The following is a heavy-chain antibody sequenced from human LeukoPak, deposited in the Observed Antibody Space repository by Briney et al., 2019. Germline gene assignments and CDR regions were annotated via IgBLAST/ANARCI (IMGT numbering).Heavy chain of an antibody. CDR1: GFTFSSYN. V-gene: IGHV3-48*02. J-gene: IGHJ4*02. CDR3: ARAVLGYSWVYDY. CDR2: ISSTGNTI. Sequence: GGSLRLSCAASGFTFSSYNMNWVRQAPGMGLERVSFISSTGNTIYYADSVKGRFTISRDNAKNSLYLQMNSLRDEDTAVYYCARAVLGYSWVYDYWGQGTLVTVSS. D-gene: IGHD5-18*01.